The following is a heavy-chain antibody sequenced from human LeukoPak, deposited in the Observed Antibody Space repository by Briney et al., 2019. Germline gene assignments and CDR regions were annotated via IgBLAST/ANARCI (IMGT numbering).Heavy chain of an antibody. J-gene: IGHJ3*02. D-gene: IGHD3-3*01. V-gene: IGHV3-23*01. CDR3: ARIRITIFGVVTHDAFDI. CDR1: GFTFSSYA. CDR2: ISGSGGST. Sequence: GGSLRLSCAASGFTFSSYAMSWVRQAPGKGLEWVSAISGSGGSTYYADSVKGRFTISRDNSKNTLYLQMNSLRAEDTAVYYCARIRITIFGVVTHDAFDIWGQGTMVTVSS.